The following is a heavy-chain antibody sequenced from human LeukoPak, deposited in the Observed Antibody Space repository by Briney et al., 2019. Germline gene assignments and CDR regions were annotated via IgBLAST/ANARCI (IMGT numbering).Heavy chain of an antibody. CDR1: GLTFGDNA. Sequence: GSLRLSCTTSGLTFGDNAMIWVRQAPGKGLEWVGFIRNRGNGGTTEYAASVKGRFTISRDDSERITYLQMKSLRAEDTAVYYCARDYYDSSGFFNWFDPWGQGTLVTVSS. D-gene: IGHD3-22*01. CDR3: ARDYYDSSGFFNWFDP. V-gene: IGHV3-49*04. CDR2: IRNRGNGGTT. J-gene: IGHJ5*02.